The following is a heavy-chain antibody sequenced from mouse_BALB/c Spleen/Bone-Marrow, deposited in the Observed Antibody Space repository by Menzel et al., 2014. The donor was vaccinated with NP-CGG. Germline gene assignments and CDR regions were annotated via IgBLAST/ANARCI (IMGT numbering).Heavy chain of an antibody. CDR3: ASYVYGYYFDY. CDR1: GSNIKDTY. CDR2: IDPANGNT. D-gene: IGHD2-2*01. Sequence: VQLKHSGAELVKPGASVKLSCTASGSNIKDTYMHWVKQRPEQGLEWIGRIDPANGNTKYDPKFQGKASITADTSSNTAYLQLSSLTSEDTAVYYCASYVYGYYFDYWGQGTTLTVSS. J-gene: IGHJ2*01. V-gene: IGHV14-3*02.